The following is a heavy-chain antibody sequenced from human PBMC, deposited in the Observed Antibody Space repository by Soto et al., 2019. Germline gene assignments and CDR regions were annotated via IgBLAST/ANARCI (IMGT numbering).Heavy chain of an antibody. CDR3: ARGDRDYDFWSGYRDYAFDI. D-gene: IGHD3-3*01. J-gene: IGHJ3*02. CDR1: GGSFSGYY. CDR2: INHSGST. Sequence: SETLSLTCAVYGGSFSGYYWSWIRQPPGKGLEWIGEINHSGSTNYNPSLKSRVTISVDTSKNQFSLKLSSVTAADTAVYYCARGDRDYDFWSGYRDYAFDIWGQGTMVTVSS. V-gene: IGHV4-34*01.